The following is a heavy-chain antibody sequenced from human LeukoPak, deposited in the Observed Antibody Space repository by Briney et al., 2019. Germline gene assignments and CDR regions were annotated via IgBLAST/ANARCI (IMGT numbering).Heavy chain of an antibody. V-gene: IGHV4-4*07. CDR1: GGSISSYY. CDR3: ARVTYYYDTSGPNGYFDL. D-gene: IGHD3-22*01. CDR2: IHTSGST. Sequence: SETLSLTCTVSGGSISSYYCSWIRQPAGRGLEWIGRIHTSGSTNYKPSLKSRVTMSGDTSKNLFSLKLTSVTAADTAVYYCARVTYYYDTSGPNGYFDLWGRGTLVTVSS. J-gene: IGHJ2*01.